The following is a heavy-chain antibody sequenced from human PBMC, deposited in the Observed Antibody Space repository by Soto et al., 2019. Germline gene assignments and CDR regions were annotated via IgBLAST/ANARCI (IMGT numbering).Heavy chain of an antibody. D-gene: IGHD6-19*01. CDR1: GFTFSDYA. J-gene: IGHJ4*02. Sequence: VQLVESGGGVVQPGRSLRLSCAASGFTFSDYAMHWVRQAPGKGLEWVAVVSHDGRNTHYADSVKGRFTISRDSSKNTVSLEMTGLRAEDTAVYSCAKGGRQWLVTSDFNYWGQGALVTVSS. CDR2: VSHDGRNT. V-gene: IGHV3-30*18. CDR3: AKGGRQWLVTSDFNY.